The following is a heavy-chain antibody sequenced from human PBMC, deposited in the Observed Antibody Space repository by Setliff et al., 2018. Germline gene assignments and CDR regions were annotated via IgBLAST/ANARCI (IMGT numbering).Heavy chain of an antibody. CDR1: GDSISSSSYH. V-gene: IGHV4-39*07. CDR2: IYYNGDT. CDR3: ARVRVVQGYYEFDH. D-gene: IGHD3-3*01. J-gene: IGHJ4*02. Sequence: SETLSLTCSLSGDSISSSSYHWGWIRQSPGKGLGWIGNIYYNGDTNRNPSLKSRVTVSVDTSRDQFSLSLSSVTAADTAIYYCARVRVVQGYYEFDHWGQGTLVTVSS.